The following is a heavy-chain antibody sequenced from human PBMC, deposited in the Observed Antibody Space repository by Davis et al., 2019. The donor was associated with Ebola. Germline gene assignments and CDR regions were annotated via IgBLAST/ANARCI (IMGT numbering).Heavy chain of an antibody. CDR1: GFTFSSYW. J-gene: IGHJ4*02. V-gene: IGHV3-74*01. D-gene: IGHD6-6*01. Sequence: HTGGSLRLSCAASGFTFSSYWMHWVRQAPGKGLVWVSRINSDGSSTSYADSVKGRFTISRDNAKNTLYLQMNSLRAEDTAVYYCAKDRHGKSIAALYDYWGQGTLVIVSS. CDR2: INSDGSST. CDR3: AKDRHGKSIAALYDY.